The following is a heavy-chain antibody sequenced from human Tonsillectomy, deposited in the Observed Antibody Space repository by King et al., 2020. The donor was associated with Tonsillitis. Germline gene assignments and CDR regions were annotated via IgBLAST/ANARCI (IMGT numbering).Heavy chain of an antibody. V-gene: IGHV4-34*01. CDR1: GGSFSGYY. D-gene: IGHD4-17*01. CDR3: AITLGYGAYEYYYALDV. J-gene: IGHJ6*02. Sequence: VQLQQWGAGLLKPSETLSLTCAVFGGSFSGYYWSWVRQSPGKGLEWIGEINDSGNNNYNPSLKSRVTLSVDSSKKEFSLKMTSVTAADTAVYYCAITLGYGAYEYYYALDVGGQGTTVTVSS. CDR2: INDSGNN.